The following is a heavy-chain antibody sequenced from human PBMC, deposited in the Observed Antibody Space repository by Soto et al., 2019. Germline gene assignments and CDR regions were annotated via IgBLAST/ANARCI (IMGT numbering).Heavy chain of an antibody. J-gene: IGHJ4*02. CDR1: GFTFSSYG. D-gene: IGHD1-26*01. V-gene: IGHV3-30*18. CDR3: AKLGIVGATLDY. Sequence: QVQLVESGGGVVQPGRSLRLSCAASGFTFSSYGMHWVRQAPGKGLEWVAVISYDGSNKYYADSVKGRFPISRDNSKNTLYLQMNSLRAEDTAVYYCAKLGIVGATLDYWGQGTLVTVSS. CDR2: ISYDGSNK.